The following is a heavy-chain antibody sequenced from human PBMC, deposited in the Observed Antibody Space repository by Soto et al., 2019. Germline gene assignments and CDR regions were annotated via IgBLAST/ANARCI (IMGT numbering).Heavy chain of an antibody. CDR1: GYTFTSYG. J-gene: IGHJ6*02. CDR3: ARLYCISTSCYLGMDV. Sequence: QVQLVQSGAEVKKPGASVKVSCKASGYTFTSYGISWVRQAPGQGLEWMGWISAYNGNTNYAQKLQGRVTMTTDTATSTAYMELRSLRADDTAVYYCARLYCISTSCYLGMDVWGQGTTVTVSS. V-gene: IGHV1-18*01. D-gene: IGHD2-2*01. CDR2: ISAYNGNT.